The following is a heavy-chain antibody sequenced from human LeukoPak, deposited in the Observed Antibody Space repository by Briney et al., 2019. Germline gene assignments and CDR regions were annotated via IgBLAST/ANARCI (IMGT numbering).Heavy chain of an antibody. CDR3: ARSAGSQLLSWFDP. CDR2: IYYSGTT. J-gene: IGHJ5*02. D-gene: IGHD2-2*01. CDR1: GGSISSSSYY. Sequence: SETLSLTCTVSGGSISSSSYYWDWIRQPPGKGLEWIGSIYYSGTTYYIPSLQSRVSISVDTSKTQFSLQLNSVTAADTALYYCARSAGSQLLSWFDPWGQGNLVTVSS. V-gene: IGHV4-39*01.